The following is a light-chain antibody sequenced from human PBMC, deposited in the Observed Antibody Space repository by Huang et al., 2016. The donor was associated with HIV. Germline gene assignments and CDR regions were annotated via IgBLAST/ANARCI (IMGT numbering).Light chain of an antibody. CDR2: EVS. Sequence: DIVMTQTPLSLSVTPGQPASISCKSSQSLLHSDGKTYLYWYLHKPGQSRQLLIYEVSKRFSGVPDRVSGSGSGTDFTLKISRGEAEDVGVYYCMQSIQRPLTFGGGTKVEIK. V-gene: IGKV2D-29*02. CDR1: QSLLHSDGKTY. J-gene: IGKJ4*01. CDR3: MQSIQRPLT.